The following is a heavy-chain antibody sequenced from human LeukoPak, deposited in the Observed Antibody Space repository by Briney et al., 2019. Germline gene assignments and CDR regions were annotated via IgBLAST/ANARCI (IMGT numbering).Heavy chain of an antibody. D-gene: IGHD6-6*01. Sequence: SETLSLTCTVSGGSISGGSYYWNWIRQPAGKGLEWIGRIYTGGSTNYNPSLRGRVTISVDMSKNQFSLNLNSVTAADTAVYYCARGPYSSSSNWFDPWGQGTLVTVSS. V-gene: IGHV4-61*02. J-gene: IGHJ5*02. CDR3: ARGPYSSSSNWFDP. CDR1: GGSISGGSYY. CDR2: IYTGGST.